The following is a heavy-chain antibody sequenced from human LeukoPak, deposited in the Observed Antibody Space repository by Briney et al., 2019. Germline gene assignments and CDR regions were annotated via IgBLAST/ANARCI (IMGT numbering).Heavy chain of an antibody. D-gene: IGHD2-2*01. CDR2: INPNSGGT. CDR1: GYTFTGYY. CDR3: ARWIHCSSTSCSYYFDC. Sequence: ASVKVSCKASGYTFTGYYMHWVRQAPGQGLEWMGWINPNSGGTNYAQKFQGRVTMTRDTSISTAYMELSRLRSDDTAVYYCARWIHCSSTSCSYYFDCWGQGTLVTVSS. J-gene: IGHJ4*02. V-gene: IGHV1-2*02.